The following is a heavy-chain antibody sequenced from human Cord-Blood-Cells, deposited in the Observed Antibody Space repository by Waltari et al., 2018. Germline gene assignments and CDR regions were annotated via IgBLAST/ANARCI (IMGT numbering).Heavy chain of an antibody. Sequence: EVQLVESGGGLVQPGGSLRLSCAASGFTFSSYWMSWVRQAPGKGLGGGANIKKDGSEKYYVDSVKGRFTISRDNAKNSLYLQMNSLRAEDTAVYYCARSRAEGLDFDYWGQGTLVTVSS. CDR2: IKKDGSEK. V-gene: IGHV3-7*05. CDR3: ARSRAEGLDFDY. CDR1: GFTFSSYW. J-gene: IGHJ4*02.